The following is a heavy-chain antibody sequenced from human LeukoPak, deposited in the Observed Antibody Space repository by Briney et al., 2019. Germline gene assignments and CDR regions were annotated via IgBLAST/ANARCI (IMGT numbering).Heavy chain of an antibody. D-gene: IGHD3-9*01. V-gene: IGHV3-21*01. CDR3: AREYDILTGYYIQAMGAFDI. CDR1: GFTFSSYS. J-gene: IGHJ3*02. Sequence: GGSLRLSCAASGFTFSSYSMNWVRQAPGKGLEWVSSISSSSSYIYYADSVKGRFTISRDNAKNSLYLQMNSLRAEDTAVYYRAREYDILTGYYIQAMGAFDIWGQGTMVTVSS. CDR2: ISSSSSYI.